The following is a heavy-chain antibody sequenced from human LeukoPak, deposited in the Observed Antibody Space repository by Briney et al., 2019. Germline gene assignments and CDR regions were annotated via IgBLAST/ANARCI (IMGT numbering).Heavy chain of an antibody. V-gene: IGHV3-53*01. CDR1: GFTVSSNY. CDR3: AKDPYVVVVVAATTFDY. Sequence: GGSLRLSCAASGFTVSSNYLSWVRQAPGKGLEWVSVIYRGGETYYADSVKGRFTISRDNSKNTLYLQMNSLRAEDTAVYYCAKDPYVVVVVAATTFDYWGQGTLVTVSS. D-gene: IGHD2-15*01. J-gene: IGHJ4*02. CDR2: IYRGGET.